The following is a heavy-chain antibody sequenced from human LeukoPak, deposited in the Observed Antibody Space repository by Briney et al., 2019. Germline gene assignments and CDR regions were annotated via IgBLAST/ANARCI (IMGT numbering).Heavy chain of an antibody. CDR2: ISWNSGSI. Sequence: PGGSLRLSCAASGFTFDDYAMHWVRQAPGKGLEWVSGISWNSGSIGYADSVKGRFTISRDNAKNSLYLQMNSLRAEDTAVYYCIGPSAGGQGTLVTVSS. CDR3: IGPSA. J-gene: IGHJ4*02. D-gene: IGHD3-16*01. V-gene: IGHV3-9*01. CDR1: GFTFDDYA.